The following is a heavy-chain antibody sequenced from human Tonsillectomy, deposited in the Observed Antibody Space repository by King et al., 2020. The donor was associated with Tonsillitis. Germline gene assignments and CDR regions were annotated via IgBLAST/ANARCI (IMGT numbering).Heavy chain of an antibody. D-gene: IGHD6-13*01. CDR3: AKEGIAAAGYFDY. Sequence: VQLVESGGGVVQPGRSLRLSCAASGFTFSSYGMHWVRQAPGKGLEWVAVISYDGSNKYYADSVKGRFTISRDNSKNTLYLHMNSLRAEDTAVYYCAKEGIAAAGYFDYWGQGTLVTVSS. V-gene: IGHV3-30*18. J-gene: IGHJ4*02. CDR1: GFTFSSYG. CDR2: ISYDGSNK.